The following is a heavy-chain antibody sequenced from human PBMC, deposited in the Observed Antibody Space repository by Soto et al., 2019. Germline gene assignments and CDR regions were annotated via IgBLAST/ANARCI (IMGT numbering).Heavy chain of an antibody. D-gene: IGHD1-26*01. V-gene: IGHV4-59*08. CDR3: ARVGSLRYFDY. J-gene: IGHJ4*02. Sequence: PSETLSLTCTVSGDSISSYYWSWIRQPPGKGLEWIGYIYYSGSTYYNPSLKSRVTISVDTSTNQFSLKLSSVTAADTAVYYCARVGSLRYFDYWGQGTLVTVS. CDR2: IYYSGST. CDR1: GDSISSYY.